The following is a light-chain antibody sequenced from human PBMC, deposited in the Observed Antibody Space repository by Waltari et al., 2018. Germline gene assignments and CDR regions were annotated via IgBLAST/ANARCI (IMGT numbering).Light chain of an antibody. Sequence: QSALTQPASVSGSPGQSITISCTGTSNDVGASNFVSWYHQHPGRAPHLLIYDVTERPSGISYRFSGSQSANTASLTISGLLPEDEAIYYCSSFTDTHTLLFGGGTTVTVL. CDR3: SSFTDTHTLL. CDR1: SNDVGASNF. V-gene: IGLV2-14*03. CDR2: DVT. J-gene: IGLJ2*01.